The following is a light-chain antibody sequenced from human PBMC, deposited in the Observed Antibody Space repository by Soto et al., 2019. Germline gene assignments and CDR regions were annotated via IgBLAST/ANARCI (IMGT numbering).Light chain of an antibody. Sequence: EVGMTQSPATLSVSPGERATLSCRASQSVSSNLAWYQQKPGQAPRLLIYGASTRATGIPARFSGSGSGTEFTLTISSLQSEDFAVYYCQQYNNWPKTFVQGTKVDIK. V-gene: IGKV3-15*01. CDR2: GAS. J-gene: IGKJ1*01. CDR3: QQYNNWPKT. CDR1: QSVSSN.